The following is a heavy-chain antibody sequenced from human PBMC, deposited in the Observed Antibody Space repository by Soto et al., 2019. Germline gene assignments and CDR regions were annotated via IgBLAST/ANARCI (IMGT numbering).Heavy chain of an antibody. CDR1: GFAFSTFA. V-gene: IGHV3-23*01. D-gene: IGHD6-13*01. Sequence: EVQLLESGGGLVQPGGSLGLSCAAPGFAFSTFAMSWVRQAPGKGLEWVSAISGSGDSTYYTDSVKGRFTISRDISKNTLYLQMNSLRAEDTALYYCAKSYSSNWYDYFDYWGQGTLVTVSS. CDR2: ISGSGDST. CDR3: AKSYSSNWYDYFDY. J-gene: IGHJ4*02.